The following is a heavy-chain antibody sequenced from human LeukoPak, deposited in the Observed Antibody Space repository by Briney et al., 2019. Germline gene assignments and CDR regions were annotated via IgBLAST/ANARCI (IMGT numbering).Heavy chain of an antibody. J-gene: IGHJ3*02. V-gene: IGHV3-73*01. CDR2: IRSKANNYAT. D-gene: IGHD2-2*01. CDR3: STLDIVVVPDSSVAFDI. Sequence: GGSLRLSCAASGFTFSDYAMHWVRQASGKGLEWVGRIRSKANNYATAYAASVKGRFTISRDDSKNTAYLQMNSLKTEDTAVYYCSTLDIVVVPDSSVAFDIWGQGTMATVSS. CDR1: GFTFSDYA.